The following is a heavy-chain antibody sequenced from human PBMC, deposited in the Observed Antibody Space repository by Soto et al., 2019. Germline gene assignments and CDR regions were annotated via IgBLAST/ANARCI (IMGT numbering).Heavy chain of an antibody. CDR3: AREASSEAPYCSSTSCLGENYYYYYMDV. CDR2: IIPILGIA. J-gene: IGHJ6*03. D-gene: IGHD2-2*01. CDR1: GGTFSSYT. V-gene: IGHV1-69*04. Sequence: ASVKVSCKASGGTFSSYTISWVRQAPGQGLEWMGRIIPILGIANYAQKFQGRVTITADKSTRTAYMELSSLRSEDTAVYYCAREASSEAPYCSSTSCLGENYYYYYMDVWGKGTTVTVSS.